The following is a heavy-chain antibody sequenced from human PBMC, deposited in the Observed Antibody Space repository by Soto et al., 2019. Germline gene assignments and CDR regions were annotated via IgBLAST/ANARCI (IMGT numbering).Heavy chain of an antibody. D-gene: IGHD3-22*01. J-gene: IGHJ4*02. CDR3: ASQFDNDSSGYSYAY. CDR2: IIPLFGTA. Sequence: QVQLVQSGAEVKKPGSSVKVSCKASGGTFSRNDISWVRQAPGQGLEWMGGIIPLFGTAKSAQKFQGRLSIPADESTSTVYMDLSSLRSEETDVYSCASQFDNDSSGYSYAYWGQGTLVTVS. V-gene: IGHV1-69*01. CDR1: GGTFSRND.